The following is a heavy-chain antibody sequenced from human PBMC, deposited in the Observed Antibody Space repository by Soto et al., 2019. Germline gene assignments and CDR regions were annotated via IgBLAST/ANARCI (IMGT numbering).Heavy chain of an antibody. Sequence: DVQLVQSGAAVKKPGESLRISCKGSGYTFSSYWIGWVRQMPGKGLEWMGIIHCDDSDTEYSPSFEGQVTISADKSISSAYLQWRSLRASDTATYYCGRYGCKTLDYWGQGTLVTVSS. CDR3: GRYGCKTLDY. V-gene: IGHV5-51*01. CDR2: IHCDDSDT. J-gene: IGHJ4*02. CDR1: GYTFSSYW. D-gene: IGHD4-17*01.